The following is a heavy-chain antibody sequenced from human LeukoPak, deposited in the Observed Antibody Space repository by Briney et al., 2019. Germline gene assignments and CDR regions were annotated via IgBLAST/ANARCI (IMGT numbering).Heavy chain of an antibody. J-gene: IGHJ4*02. D-gene: IGHD6-6*01. CDR3: AKETSSSFDY. V-gene: IGHV3-23*01. CDR2: IRNSGGST. Sequence: GGCLRLSCAASGFTFSSYAMNWVRQAPGKGLEWVSGIRNSGGSTYYADSVKGRFTISRDNSKNTLYLQMNSLRAEDTAVYYCAKETSSSFDYWGQGTLVTVSS. CDR1: GFTFSSYA.